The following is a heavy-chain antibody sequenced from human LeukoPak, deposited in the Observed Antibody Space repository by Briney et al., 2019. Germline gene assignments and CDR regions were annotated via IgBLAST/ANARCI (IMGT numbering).Heavy chain of an antibody. CDR1: GFTFSSYG. CDR2: IRYDGSNK. D-gene: IGHD2-15*01. CDR3: AKELDIVYYYYMDV. J-gene: IGHJ6*03. Sequence: GGSLRLSCAASGFTFSSYGMHWVRQAPGKGLGWVAFIRYDGSNKNYADTVMGRFTISRDNSKNTLYLQMNSLRAEDTAVYYCAKELDIVYYYYMDVWGKGTTVTVSS. V-gene: IGHV3-30*02.